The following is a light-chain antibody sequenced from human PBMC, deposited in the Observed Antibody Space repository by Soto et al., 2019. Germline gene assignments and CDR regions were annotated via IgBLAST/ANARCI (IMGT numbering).Light chain of an antibody. CDR2: DAS. Sequence: DIPMTQSPSSLSASVGDRVTITCQASQDINNYLKWYQQKPEKAPKLLIYDASNMETGVPSRFSGSGSGTDFTFTISSLQPEDIATYYCQQYDNLPITFGQGTRLEIK. CDR1: QDINNY. V-gene: IGKV1-33*01. CDR3: QQYDNLPIT. J-gene: IGKJ5*01.